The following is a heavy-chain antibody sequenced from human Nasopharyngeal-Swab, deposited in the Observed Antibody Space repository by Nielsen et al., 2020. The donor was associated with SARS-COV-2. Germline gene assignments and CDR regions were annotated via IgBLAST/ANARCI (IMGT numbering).Heavy chain of an antibody. V-gene: IGHV3-23*01. CDR3: ARAGSGSYYYGMDV. J-gene: IGHJ6*02. Sequence: GGSLRLSCIASGFTFNIYAMAWVRRTPGRGLQWVSGISASGGSTYYTDSVKGRFAVSRDNSRNTLYLQMHSLRVEDTALYYCARAGSGSYYYGMDVWGQGTTVTVSS. D-gene: IGHD3-10*01. CDR1: GFTFNIYA. CDR2: ISASGGST.